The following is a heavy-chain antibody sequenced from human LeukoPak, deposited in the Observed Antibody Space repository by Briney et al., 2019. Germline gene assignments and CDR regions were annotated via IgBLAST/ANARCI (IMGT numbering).Heavy chain of an antibody. J-gene: IGHJ4*02. Sequence: PGGSLRLSCAAPGYTFKTYWMNWVRQPPGKRLQWVATMKYDGSEMFYVDSVKGRFTISRDNTKTSLYLQMNSLRAEDTALYYCARTSSGWGFDFWGQGALVTVSS. CDR3: ARTSSGWGFDF. D-gene: IGHD6-19*01. CDR2: MKYDGSEM. V-gene: IGHV3-7*05. CDR1: GYTFKTYW.